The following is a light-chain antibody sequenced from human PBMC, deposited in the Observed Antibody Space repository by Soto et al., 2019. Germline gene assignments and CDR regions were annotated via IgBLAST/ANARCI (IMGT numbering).Light chain of an antibody. CDR1: QSLSRSS. J-gene: IGKJ1*01. CDR3: QQYGSSPRT. Sequence: IVFTQSPGTLSLSPGDRATLSCRASQSLSRSSLAWYQQKPGRAPRLLIYGASSRATGIPDRFSGSGSGTDFTLTISRLEPEDFAVYYCQQYGSSPRTFGQGTKVDIK. V-gene: IGKV3-20*01. CDR2: GAS.